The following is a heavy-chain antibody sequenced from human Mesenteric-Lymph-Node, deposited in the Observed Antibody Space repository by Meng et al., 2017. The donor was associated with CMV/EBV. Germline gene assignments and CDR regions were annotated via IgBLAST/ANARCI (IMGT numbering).Heavy chain of an antibody. Sequence: ASGYTFTTYYLHWVRQAPGQGLEWMGIINPSGGVTNYAQKFQGRVTMTTDTSTSTVYMELSSLRSEDTAVYYCARVDYSDSTGYYDYWGQGTLVTVSS. CDR3: ARVDYSDSTGYYDY. D-gene: IGHD3-22*01. V-gene: IGHV1-46*01. CDR1: GYTFTTYY. CDR2: INPSGGVT. J-gene: IGHJ4*02.